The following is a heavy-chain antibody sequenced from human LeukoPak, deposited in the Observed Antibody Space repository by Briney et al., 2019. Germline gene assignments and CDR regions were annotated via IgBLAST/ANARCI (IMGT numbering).Heavy chain of an antibody. Sequence: PGGSLRLSCAASGFTFSNYAMHWVRQAPGKGLEWMSVISYDGRNKYSADSVKGRFTISRDNSKNTLYLQMNSLRAEDTVVYYCAKGLYYYGSGSLLFDYWGQGTLVTVSS. V-gene: IGHV3-30*04. J-gene: IGHJ4*02. CDR1: GFTFSNYA. D-gene: IGHD3-10*01. CDR3: AKGLYYYGSGSLLFDY. CDR2: ISYDGRNK.